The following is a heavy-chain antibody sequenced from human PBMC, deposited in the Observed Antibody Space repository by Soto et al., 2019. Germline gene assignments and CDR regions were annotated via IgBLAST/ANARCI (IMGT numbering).Heavy chain of an antibody. CDR2: ISYDGSNK. D-gene: IGHD3-10*01. V-gene: IGHV3-30-3*01. CDR1: GFTFSSYA. Sequence: GGFLRLSCAASGFTFSSYAMHWVRQAPGKGLEWVAVISYDGSNKYYADSVKGRFTISRDNSKNTLYLQMNSLRAEDTAVYYCARDLRGSGSYLIYYYYGMDVWGQGTTVTVSS. CDR3: ARDLRGSGSYLIYYYYGMDV. J-gene: IGHJ6*02.